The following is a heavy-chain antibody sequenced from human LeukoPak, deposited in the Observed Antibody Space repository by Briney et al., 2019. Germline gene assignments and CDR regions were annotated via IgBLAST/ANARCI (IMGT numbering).Heavy chain of an antibody. CDR2: IYYSGST. Sequence: PSQTLSLTCTVSGGSISSGGYYWSWIRQHPGKGLEWIGYIYYSGSTYYNPSLKSRVTISVDTSKNQFSLKLSSVTAADTAVYYCTRAAAGRGINWYFDLWGRGTLVTVSS. CDR3: TRAAAGRGINWYFDL. V-gene: IGHV4-31*03. CDR1: GGSISSGGYY. D-gene: IGHD6-13*01. J-gene: IGHJ2*01.